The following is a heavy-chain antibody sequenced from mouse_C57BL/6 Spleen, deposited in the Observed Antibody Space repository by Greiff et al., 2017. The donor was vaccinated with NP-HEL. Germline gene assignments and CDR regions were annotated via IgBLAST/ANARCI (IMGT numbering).Heavy chain of an antibody. Sequence: QVQLQQPGAELVKPGASVKLSCKASGYTFTSYWMHWVKQRPGQGLEWIGMIHPNSGRTNYNEKFKSKATLTVDKSSSTAYMQLSSLTSEDSAVYYCARTTVVGDFDYWGQGTTLTVSS. J-gene: IGHJ2*01. V-gene: IGHV1-64*01. CDR1: GYTFTSYW. D-gene: IGHD1-1*01. CDR3: ARTTVVGDFDY. CDR2: IHPNSGRT.